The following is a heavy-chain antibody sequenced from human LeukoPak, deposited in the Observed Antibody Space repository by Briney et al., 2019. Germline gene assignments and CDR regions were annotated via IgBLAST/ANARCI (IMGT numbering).Heavy chain of an antibody. CDR3: AGRGLSTGWTFDY. J-gene: IGHJ4*01. D-gene: IGHD6-19*01. CDR1: GGSISTYD. V-gene: IGHV4-4*07. CDR2: IRRSGGS. Sequence: SETLSLTCSVSGGSISTYDWSWIRQPAGKGLEWIAQIRRSGGSNFNPSLESRGSISIDTPNKQFSLMISSVTAADPAIYYCAGRGLSTGWTFDYWGHGTLVTVSS.